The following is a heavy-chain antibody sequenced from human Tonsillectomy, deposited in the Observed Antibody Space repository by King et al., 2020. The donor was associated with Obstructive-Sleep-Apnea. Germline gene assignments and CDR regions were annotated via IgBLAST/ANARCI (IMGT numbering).Heavy chain of an antibody. V-gene: IGHV3-30*02. CDR1: GFTFSSYG. D-gene: IGHD3-10*01. J-gene: IGHJ5*02. CDR2: IRYDGSNQ. CDR3: AKPPLVRGVILTPNTWFDP. Sequence: VQLVESGGGVVQPGGSLRLSCAASGFTFSSYGMHWVRQAPGKGLEWVAFIRYDGSNQYCADSVKGRFTISRDNSKNTLFLQMNSLRAEDTAVYYCAKPPLVRGVILTPNTWFDPWGQGTLVTVSS.